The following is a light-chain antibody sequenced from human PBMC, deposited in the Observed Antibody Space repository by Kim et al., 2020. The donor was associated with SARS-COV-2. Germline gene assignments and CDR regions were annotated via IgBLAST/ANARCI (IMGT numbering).Light chain of an antibody. CDR3: QQYGSSPLT. CDR1: QSVSSSY. V-gene: IGKV3-20*01. J-gene: IGKJ5*01. CDR2: GAF. Sequence: ENVLTQSPGTLSLSPGERATLSCRASQSVSSSYLAWYQQKPGQAPRLLIYGAFNRATGIPDRFSGSGSGTDFTLIISRLEPEDFTVYYCQQYGSSPLTFGQGTRLEIK.